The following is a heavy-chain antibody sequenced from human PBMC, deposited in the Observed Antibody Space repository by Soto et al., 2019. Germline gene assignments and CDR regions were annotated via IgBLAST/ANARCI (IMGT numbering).Heavy chain of an antibody. J-gene: IGHJ5*02. V-gene: IGHV4-31*03. D-gene: IGHD3-10*01. Sequence: KPSETLSLTCTVSGGSISSGGYYWSWIRQHPGKGLEWIGYIYYSGSTYYNPSLKSRVTISVDTSKNQFSLKLSSVTAADTAVYYCARAGVMVRGSLSWFDPWGQGTLVTVSS. CDR3: ARAGVMVRGSLSWFDP. CDR2: IYYSGST. CDR1: GGSISSGGYY.